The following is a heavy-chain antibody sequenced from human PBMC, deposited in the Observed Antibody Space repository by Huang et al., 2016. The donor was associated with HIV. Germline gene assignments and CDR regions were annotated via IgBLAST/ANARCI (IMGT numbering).Heavy chain of an antibody. CDR1: GFIFSNYG. Sequence: QVQLVESGGGVVQPGRSLRLSCAASGFIFSNYGMHWVRQAPGKGLEWVALRSYDGSNKTYTDSVKGRFSISRDNSKNTLYLQMNSLRAEDTAVYYCALKGDSSGWEFFRHWGQGTLVTVSS. CDR3: ALKGDSSGWEFFRH. J-gene: IGHJ1*01. D-gene: IGHD6-19*01. CDR2: RSYDGSNK. V-gene: IGHV3-30*03.